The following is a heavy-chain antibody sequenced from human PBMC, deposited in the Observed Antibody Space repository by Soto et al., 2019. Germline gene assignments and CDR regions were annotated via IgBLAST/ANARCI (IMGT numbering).Heavy chain of an antibody. D-gene: IGHD3-22*01. J-gene: IGHJ4*02. CDR2: IIPIFGTA. V-gene: IGHV1-69*01. Sequence: QVQLVQSGAEVKKPGSSVKVSCKASGGTFSSYAISWVRQAPGQGLEWMGGIIPIFGTANYAQKFQGRVTITADESTSTAYMELSSLRSEDTAVYYCASETYYYDSSGSYFDYWGQGTLVTVAS. CDR3: ASETYYYDSSGSYFDY. CDR1: GGTFSSYA.